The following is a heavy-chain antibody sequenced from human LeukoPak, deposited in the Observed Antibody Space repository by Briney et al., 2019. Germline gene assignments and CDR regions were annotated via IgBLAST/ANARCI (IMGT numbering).Heavy chain of an antibody. CDR2: ISWSSGSI. Sequence: GGSLRLSCAASGFTFNNYAMHWVRQAPGKGLEWVSGISWSSGSIGYADSVKGRFTISRDNAKNSLYLQMNSLRAEDTALYYCAEGSGIAVAVYFDYWGQGTLVTVSS. D-gene: IGHD6-19*01. J-gene: IGHJ4*02. CDR1: GFTFNNYA. V-gene: IGHV3-9*01. CDR3: AEGSGIAVAVYFDY.